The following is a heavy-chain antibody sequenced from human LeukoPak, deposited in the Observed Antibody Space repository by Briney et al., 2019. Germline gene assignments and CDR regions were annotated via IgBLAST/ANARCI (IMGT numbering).Heavy chain of an antibody. J-gene: IGHJ6*03. V-gene: IGHV4-4*07. D-gene: IGHD3-10*01. CDR3: ARTTGSGSYYYYYYYYMDV. Sequence: PSETLSLTCTVSGGSISSYYWSWIRQPAGKGLEWIGRIYTSGSTNYNPSLKSRVTMSVDTSKSQFSLKLSSVTAADTAVYYCARTTGSGSYYYYYYYYMDVWGKGTTVTVSS. CDR1: GGSISSYY. CDR2: IYTSGST.